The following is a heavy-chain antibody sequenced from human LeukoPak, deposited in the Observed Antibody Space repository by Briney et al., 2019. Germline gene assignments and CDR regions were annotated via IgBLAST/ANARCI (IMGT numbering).Heavy chain of an antibody. J-gene: IGHJ5*02. CDR2: INPNNGGT. Sequence: GASVKVSCKASGYTFTGFWIHWVRQAPGQGFEWMGWINPNNGGTNYAQKFQGRVTMTRDTSTSTVYMELSSLISDDTAVYYCARVRRGYSLGWFDPWGQGTLVTVSS. D-gene: IGHD5-18*01. V-gene: IGHV1-2*02. CDR3: ARVRRGYSLGWFDP. CDR1: GYTFTGFW.